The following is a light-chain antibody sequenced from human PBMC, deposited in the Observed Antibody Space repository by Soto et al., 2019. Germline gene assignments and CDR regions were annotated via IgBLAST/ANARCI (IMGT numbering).Light chain of an antibody. V-gene: IGLV2-14*01. CDR3: SSYTSSSTPHVI. Sequence: QSALTEPASVSGSGGQSITMSCTGTSSDVGGYNYVSWYQQHPGKAPKLMIYDVSNRPSGVSNRFSGSKSGNTSSLTISGLQAENDVDYYCSSYTSSSTPHVIFGGGTKLTFL. CDR1: SSDVGGYNY. CDR2: DVS. J-gene: IGLJ2*01.